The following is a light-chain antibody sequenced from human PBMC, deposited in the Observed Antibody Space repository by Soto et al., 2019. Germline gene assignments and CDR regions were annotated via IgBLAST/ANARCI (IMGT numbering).Light chain of an antibody. V-gene: IGKV3-20*01. CDR3: QQYGGSPLT. Sequence: EMALTQSPGTLYLSPRERATLSCSASQSVSSSYLAWYRQKSGQAPRLLIYGASSRATGIPDRFSGSGSGKDFTVTISRQEREDCAVYYCQQYGGSPLTFGGGTKGEIK. CDR2: GAS. CDR1: QSVSSSY. J-gene: IGKJ4*01.